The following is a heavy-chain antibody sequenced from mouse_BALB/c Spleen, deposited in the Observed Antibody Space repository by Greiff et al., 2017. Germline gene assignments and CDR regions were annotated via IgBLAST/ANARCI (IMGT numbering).Heavy chain of an antibody. Sequence: VQLKQSGAELVKPGASVKLSCTASGFNIKDTYMHWVKQRPEQGLEWIGRIDPANGNTKYDPKFQGKATITADTSSNTAYLQLSSLTSEDTAVYYCAGGMDDYAWFAYWGQGTLVTVSA. CDR3: AGGMDDYAWFAY. V-gene: IGHV14-3*02. J-gene: IGHJ3*01. D-gene: IGHD2-4*01. CDR1: GFNIKDTY. CDR2: IDPANGNT.